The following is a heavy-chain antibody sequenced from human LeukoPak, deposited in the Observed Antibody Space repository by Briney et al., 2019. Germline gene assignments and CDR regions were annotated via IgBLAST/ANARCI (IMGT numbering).Heavy chain of an antibody. CDR2: IYYSGST. CDR3: ARDRDYYGSGRILDY. CDR1: GGSISSYY. V-gene: IGHV4-59*01. D-gene: IGHD3-10*01. J-gene: IGHJ4*02. Sequence: PSETLSLTCTVSGGSISSYYWSWIRQPPGKGLEWIGYIYYSGSTNYNPSLKSRVTISVDTSKNQFSLKLSSVTAADTAVYYCARDRDYYGSGRILDYWGQGTLVTVSS.